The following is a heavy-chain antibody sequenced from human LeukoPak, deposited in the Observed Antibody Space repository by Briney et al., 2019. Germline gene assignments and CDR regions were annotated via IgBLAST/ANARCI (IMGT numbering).Heavy chain of an antibody. CDR3: ERRGGRFSHSDF. CDR1: GYTFSSYG. D-gene: IGHD1-26*01. V-gene: IGHV1-18*01. J-gene: IGHJ4*02. CDR2: VSPFNGNT. Sequence: ASVKVSCKASGYTFSSYGIIWVRQAPGQGLQWMGWVSPFNGNTDYASKLQGRVTMTTDTSTTTAYLELRMLTPDDTAVAYCERRGGRFSHSDFWGQGTLVTVSS.